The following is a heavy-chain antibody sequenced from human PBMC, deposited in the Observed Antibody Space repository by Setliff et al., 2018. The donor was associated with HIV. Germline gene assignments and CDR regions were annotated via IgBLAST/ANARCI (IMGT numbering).Heavy chain of an antibody. CDR1: GGPISTDHN. D-gene: IGHD6-19*01. CDR2: IHEKGHT. J-gene: IGHJ4*02. CDR3: ARHRQWHLLSDH. Sequence: PSETLSLTCTVSGGPISTDHNWGWFRQPPGKGLEWIAGIHEKGHTYYNPSRKSRVTILMDTSNKQFSVRLRSVTAADTATYYCARHRQWHLLSDHWGQGVWVTVSS. V-gene: IGHV4-39*01.